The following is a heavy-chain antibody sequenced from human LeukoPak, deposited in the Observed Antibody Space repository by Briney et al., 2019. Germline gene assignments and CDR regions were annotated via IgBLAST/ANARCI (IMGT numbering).Heavy chain of an antibody. J-gene: IGHJ3*02. CDR2: ISSSSSYI. CDR3: AGADYDYVWGSYRPLRGAFDI. D-gene: IGHD3-16*02. CDR1: GFTFSSYS. V-gene: IGHV3-21*01. Sequence: GGSLRLSCAASGFTFSSYSMNWVRQAPGKGLEWVSSISSSSSYIYYADSVKGRFTISRDNAKNSLYLQMNSLRAEDTAVYYCAGADYDYVWGSYRPLRGAFDIWGQGTMVTVSS.